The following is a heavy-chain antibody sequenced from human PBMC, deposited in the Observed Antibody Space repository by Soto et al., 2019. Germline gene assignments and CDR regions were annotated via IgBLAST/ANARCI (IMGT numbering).Heavy chain of an antibody. J-gene: IGHJ4*02. CDR2: VYNSGST. D-gene: IGHD6-13*01. V-gene: IGHV4-59*01. Sequence: TSETLSLTCTVSGGSISSNYWTWIRQPPGKGLEWIGYVYNSGSTNYDPSLKSRVTISEDTSKSQFSLKVNSMTAADTAVYYCARYRREAVAGYTLDNWGQGILVTVSS. CDR3: ARYRREAVAGYTLDN. CDR1: GGSISSNY.